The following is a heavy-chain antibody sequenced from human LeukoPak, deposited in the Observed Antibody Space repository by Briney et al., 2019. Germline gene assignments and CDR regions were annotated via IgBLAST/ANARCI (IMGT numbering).Heavy chain of an antibody. D-gene: IGHD1-26*01. V-gene: IGHV3-7*01. Sequence: GGSLRLSCTASAFTFDDYAMSWVRQAPGKGLEWVANIKQDGSEKYYVDSVKGRFTISRDNAKNSLYLQMNSLRAEDTAVYYCARRRYSGSSQHFDYWGQGTLVTVSS. J-gene: IGHJ4*02. CDR3: ARRRYSGSSQHFDY. CDR1: AFTFDDYA. CDR2: IKQDGSEK.